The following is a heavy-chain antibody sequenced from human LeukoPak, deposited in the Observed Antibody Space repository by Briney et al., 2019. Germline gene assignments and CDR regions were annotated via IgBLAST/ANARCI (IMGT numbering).Heavy chain of an antibody. J-gene: IGHJ4*02. Sequence: PGGSLRLSCAASGFTFSNYGMHWVRQAPGKGLEWVSVIWYDGTYKYYADSVKGRFTISRDNSKSTLYLQMNSLRAEDTAVYYCARGSGNYYNRLDSWGQGTLVTVSS. CDR2: IWYDGTYK. CDR3: ARGSGNYYNRLDS. CDR1: GFTFSNYG. D-gene: IGHD3-10*01. V-gene: IGHV3-33*01.